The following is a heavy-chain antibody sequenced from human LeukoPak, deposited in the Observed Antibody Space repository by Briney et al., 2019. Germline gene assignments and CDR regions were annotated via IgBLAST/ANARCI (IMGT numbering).Heavy chain of an antibody. D-gene: IGHD2-15*01. CDR3: ARGRVVAATSWFDP. J-gene: IGHJ5*02. V-gene: IGHV1-69*01. CDR2: IIPIFGTA. CDR1: GGTFSSYA. Sequence: GSSVKVSCKASGGTFSSYAMSWVRQAPGQGLEWMGGIIPIFGTANYAQKFQGRVTITADESTSTAYMELSSLRSEDTAVYYCARGRVVAATSWFDPWGQGTLVTVSS.